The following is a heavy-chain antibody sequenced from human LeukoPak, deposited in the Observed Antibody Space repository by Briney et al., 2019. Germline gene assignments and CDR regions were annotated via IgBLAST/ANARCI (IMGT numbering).Heavy chain of an antibody. CDR3: ARGPDGDTDY. V-gene: IGHV4-38-2*01. CDR2: VYHSGST. CDR1: GYSISSGYY. J-gene: IGHJ4*02. D-gene: IGHD4-17*01. Sequence: PSETLSLTCAVSGYSISSGYYWGWIRQPPGKGLEWIGNVYHSGSTYYNPSLKSRVTISVDTPKNHFSLKLSSVTAADTAVYYCARGPDGDTDYWGQGTLVTVSS.